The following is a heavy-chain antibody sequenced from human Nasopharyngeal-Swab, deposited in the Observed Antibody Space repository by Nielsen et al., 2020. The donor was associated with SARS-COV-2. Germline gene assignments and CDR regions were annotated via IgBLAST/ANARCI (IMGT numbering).Heavy chain of an antibody. V-gene: IGHV1-46*01. Sequence: ASVKVSCKASGYTFTSYYLHWERKAPGQGLEWMGIINPTDGSTSYAQKFEGRVTMTRVTSTSTVYMELNSLRSEDTAVYYCARVLPFRITGTSGMDVWGQGTTVTVSS. CDR3: ARVLPFRITGTSGMDV. CDR2: INPTDGST. D-gene: IGHD1-7*01. CDR1: GYTFTSYY. J-gene: IGHJ6*02.